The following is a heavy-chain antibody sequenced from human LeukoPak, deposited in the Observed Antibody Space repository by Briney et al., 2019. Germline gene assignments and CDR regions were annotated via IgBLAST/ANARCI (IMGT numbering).Heavy chain of an antibody. V-gene: IGHV3-48*02. Sequence: QPGGSLRLSCAASGFTFSSYSMNWVRQAPGKGLEWVSYISLGGVTIYYAGSVRGRFTVSRDAAGNSLYLQMNSLRDEDTAVYYCARILGLTLDYWGQGTLVTVSS. CDR2: ISLGGVTI. CDR3: ARILGLTLDY. D-gene: IGHD1-14*01. CDR1: GFTFSSYS. J-gene: IGHJ4*02.